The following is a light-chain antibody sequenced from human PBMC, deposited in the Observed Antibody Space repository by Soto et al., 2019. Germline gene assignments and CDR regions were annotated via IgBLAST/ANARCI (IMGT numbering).Light chain of an antibody. V-gene: IGKV1-5*01. J-gene: IGKJ1*01. CDR2: DAS. CDR3: QQYDSFWT. Sequence: IQMTQSPSTLSASLADRFTITCRASQSINNWLAWYQQKVGEAPKLLIYDASNLESGVPSRFSGSGSGTEFTLTISSLQPDDFASYYCQQYDSFWTFGQGTKV. CDR1: QSINNW.